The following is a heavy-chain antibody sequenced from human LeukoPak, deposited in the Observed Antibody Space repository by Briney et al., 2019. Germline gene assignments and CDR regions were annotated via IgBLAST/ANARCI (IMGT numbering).Heavy chain of an antibody. D-gene: IGHD6-6*01. Sequence: SETLSLTCGVSGGSISSTKWWTWVRQPPGKGLEWIGEVHLDGRTNYSPSLQSRLAMSVDFSENHISLKLSSVTAADTAVYYCATIAGSSSYWGQGTLVTVSS. V-gene: IGHV4-4*02. CDR1: GGSISSTKW. CDR3: ATIAGSSSY. CDR2: VHLDGRT. J-gene: IGHJ4*02.